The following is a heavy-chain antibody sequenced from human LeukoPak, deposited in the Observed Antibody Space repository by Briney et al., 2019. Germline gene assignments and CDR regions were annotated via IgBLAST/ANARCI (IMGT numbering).Heavy chain of an antibody. V-gene: IGHV3-74*01. CDR1: GFTFSSYW. D-gene: IGHD6-19*01. J-gene: IGHJ4*02. CDR2: INSDGSTT. CDR3: AKRGAVTGTEDY. Sequence: AGGSLRLSCAASGFTFSSYWMHWVRQAPGKGLVWVSRINSDGSTTSYADSAKGRFTISRDNAKNSLFLQMNSLRAEDTAVYYCAKRGAVTGTEDYWGQGTLVTVSS.